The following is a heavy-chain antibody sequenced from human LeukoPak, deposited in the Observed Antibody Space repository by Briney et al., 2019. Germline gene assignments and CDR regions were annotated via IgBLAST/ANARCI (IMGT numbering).Heavy chain of an antibody. CDR1: GGSISSYY. D-gene: IGHD5/OR15-5a*01. V-gene: IGHV4-59*08. CDR2: IYYSGST. J-gene: IGHJ4*02. Sequence: SETLSLTCTVSGGSISSYYWSWIRQPPGKGLEWIGYIYYSGSTNYNPSLKSRVTISVDTSKNQFSLKLSSVTAADTAVYYCARSLQPDSVDYWGQGTPVTVSS. CDR3: ARSLQPDSVDY.